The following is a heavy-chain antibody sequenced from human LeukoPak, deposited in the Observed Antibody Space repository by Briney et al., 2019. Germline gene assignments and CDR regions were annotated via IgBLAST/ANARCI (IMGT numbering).Heavy chain of an antibody. Sequence: SETLSLTCAVYGGSFSGYYWSWIRQPPGKGLEWIGEINHSGSTNYNPSLKSRVTISVDTSKNQFSLKLTSVTAADTAMYYCARVHCGGDCHLDYWGQGALVTVSS. CDR2: INHSGST. D-gene: IGHD2-21*02. V-gene: IGHV4-34*01. J-gene: IGHJ4*02. CDR3: ARVHCGGDCHLDY. CDR1: GGSFSGYY.